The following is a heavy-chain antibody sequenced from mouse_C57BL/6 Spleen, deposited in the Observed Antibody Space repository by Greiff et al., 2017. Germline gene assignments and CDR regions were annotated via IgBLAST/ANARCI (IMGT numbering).Heavy chain of an antibody. D-gene: IGHD1-1*01. CDR2: IDPANGNT. J-gene: IGHJ4*01. CDR1: GFNIKNTY. Sequence: VQLQQSVAELVRPGASVKLSCTASGFNIKNTYMHWVKQRPEQGLEWIGRIDPANGNTKYAPKFQGKATITADTSSNTAYLQLSSLTSEDTAIYYCASQPGSSYDGYAMDYWGQGTSVTVSS. V-gene: IGHV14-3*01. CDR3: ASQPGSSYDGYAMDY.